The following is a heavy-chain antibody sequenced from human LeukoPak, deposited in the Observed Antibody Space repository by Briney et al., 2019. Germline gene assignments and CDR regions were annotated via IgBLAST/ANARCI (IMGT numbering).Heavy chain of an antibody. Sequence: TPSETLSLTCTVSGGSISSYYWSWIRQPPGKGLEWIGYINYSGSTNYSPSLKSRVAISVDTSNNQFSLKLSSVTAADTAVYYCARHTVVQGRWPDYWGQGALVTVSS. J-gene: IGHJ4*02. D-gene: IGHD4-23*01. CDR3: ARHTVVQGRWPDY. CDR1: GGSISSYY. V-gene: IGHV4-59*08. CDR2: INYSGST.